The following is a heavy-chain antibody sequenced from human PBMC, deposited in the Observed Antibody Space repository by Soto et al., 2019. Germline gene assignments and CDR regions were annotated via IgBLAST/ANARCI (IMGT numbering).Heavy chain of an antibody. CDR1: GFTFTSSA. V-gene: IGHV1-58*02. D-gene: IGHD3-10*01. CDR2: IVVGSGNT. Sequence: QMQLVQSGPEVKKPGTSVKVSCKASGFTFTSSAMQWVRQARGQRLEWIGWIVVGSGNTNYAQKFQERVTITRDMSTSTAYMELSSLRSEDTAVYYCAAALLWFGEPYNWFAPWGQGTLVTVSS. J-gene: IGHJ5*02. CDR3: AAALLWFGEPYNWFAP.